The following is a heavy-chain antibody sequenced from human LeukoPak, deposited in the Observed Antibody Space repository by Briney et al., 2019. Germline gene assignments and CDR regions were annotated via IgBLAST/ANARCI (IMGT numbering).Heavy chain of an antibody. D-gene: IGHD3-22*01. V-gene: IGHV3-7*01. CDR3: ARDYDVDIYYDSSGYRGDALDI. CDR2: IKQDGSEK. J-gene: IGHJ3*02. CDR1: GFTFSSYW. Sequence: GGSLRLSCAASGFTFSSYWMSWVRQAPGKGLEWVANIKQDGSEKYYVDSVKGRFTISRDDAKNSLYLQMNSLRAEDTAVYYCARDYDVDIYYDSSGYRGDALDIWGQGTMVTVSS.